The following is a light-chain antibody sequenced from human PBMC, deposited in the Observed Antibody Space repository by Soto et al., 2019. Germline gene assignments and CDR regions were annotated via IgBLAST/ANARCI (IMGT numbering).Light chain of an antibody. Sequence: QSVLTQPPSTSGTPGQRVTISCSGSSSNIGSNTVNWYQHLPGTAPKLLIHSNNQRPSGVPDRFSGSKSGTSASLAVSGLQSEDEADYYCAAWDNRLNAYVFGIGTKVTVL. V-gene: IGLV1-44*01. CDR3: AAWDNRLNAYV. J-gene: IGLJ1*01. CDR2: SNN. CDR1: SSNIGSNT.